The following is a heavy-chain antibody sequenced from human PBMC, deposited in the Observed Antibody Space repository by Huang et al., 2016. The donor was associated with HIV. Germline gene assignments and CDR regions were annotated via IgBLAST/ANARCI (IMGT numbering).Heavy chain of an antibody. CDR1: GYIFTKYG. CDR2: ISAYNGNT. CDR3: ARDHWYPLQNWFDL. V-gene: IGHV1-18*01. D-gene: IGHD1-1*01. Sequence: QVELVPSGAEVKRPGASVRVSCKAAGYIFTKYGINWVRQAPGQGLEWMGWISAYNGNTNYAEKFQGRVTRTRDTSATTAYMELRDVTSADTAVYYCARDHWYPLQNWFDLWGQGTLVTVSS. J-gene: IGHJ5*01.